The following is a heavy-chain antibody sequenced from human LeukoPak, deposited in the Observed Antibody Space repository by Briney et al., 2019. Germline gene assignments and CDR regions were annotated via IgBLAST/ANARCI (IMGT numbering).Heavy chain of an antibody. D-gene: IGHD3-16*02. V-gene: IGHV3-23*01. CDR3: PKETARYTNPYYFNY. CDR1: GFTFSTYV. J-gene: IGHJ4*02. CDR2: ISGSGAYT. Sequence: GGALRLSFAASGFTFSTYVMSWVRPAPGKGREWVSTISGSGAYTYYADSVWGRLTISRDNSQNTLYLHMNSLRAEDTAVYFFPKETARYTNPYYFNYWGQGTLVTVSS.